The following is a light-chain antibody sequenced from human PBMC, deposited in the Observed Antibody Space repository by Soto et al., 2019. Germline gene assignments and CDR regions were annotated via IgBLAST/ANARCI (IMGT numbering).Light chain of an antibody. Sequence: QSVLTQPPSASGTPGQRVTISCSGSRSNIGSNPVNWYQQLPGTAPKLLIDSNNQRPSGAPARFSGSRSGTSASLAISGLQSEDEADYYCAAWDDSLYGRVFGTGTKVTVL. V-gene: IGLV1-44*01. CDR3: AAWDDSLYGRV. J-gene: IGLJ1*01. CDR2: SNN. CDR1: RSNIGSNP.